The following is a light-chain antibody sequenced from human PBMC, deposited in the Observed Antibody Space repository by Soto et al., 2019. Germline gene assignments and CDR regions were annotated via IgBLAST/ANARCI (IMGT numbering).Light chain of an antibody. J-gene: IGKJ3*01. CDR1: QSVSSN. CDR2: GAS. Sequence: EIVMTQSPATLSVSPGERATLSCRASQSVSSNLACYQQKPGQDPRLLIYGASTRATGIPARFSGSGSGTEFTLTISSLQSADFAVYYCQQYNNWHPGTFGPGTKVDIK. CDR3: QQYNNWHPGT. V-gene: IGKV3-15*01.